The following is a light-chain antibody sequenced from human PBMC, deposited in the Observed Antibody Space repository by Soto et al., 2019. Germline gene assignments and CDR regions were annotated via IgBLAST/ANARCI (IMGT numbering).Light chain of an antibody. Sequence: QAVVTQPPSASGSPGQSVTISYTGTSSDVGGYKYVSWYQQHPGKAPKLMIYEVSKRPSGVPDRFSGSKSGNTASLTVSGLQAEDEADYYCSSYAGSKNWVFGGGTKLTVL. CDR2: EVS. CDR1: SSDVGGYKY. V-gene: IGLV2-8*01. CDR3: SSYAGSKNWV. J-gene: IGLJ3*02.